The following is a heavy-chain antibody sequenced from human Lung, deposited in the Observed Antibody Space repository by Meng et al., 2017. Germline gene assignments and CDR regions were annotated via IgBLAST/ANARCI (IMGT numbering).Heavy chain of an antibody. V-gene: IGHV7-4-1*02. Sequence: QVQLAQSGSEWKKPGASVKVSCKASGYTFTTYTINWVRQAHGRGLEWMGWISTNTGNPTYVQGFTGRFVFSLDTSVSTAYLQISSLEAADTAVYYCTRGGDFDPWGQGTLVTVSS. CDR2: ISTNTGNP. D-gene: IGHD2/OR15-2a*01. CDR1: GYTFTTYT. CDR3: TRGGDFDP. J-gene: IGHJ5*02.